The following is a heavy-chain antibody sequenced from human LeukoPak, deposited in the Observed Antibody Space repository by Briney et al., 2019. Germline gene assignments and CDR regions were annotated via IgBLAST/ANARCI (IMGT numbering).Heavy chain of an antibody. J-gene: IGHJ4*02. D-gene: IGHD3-22*01. Sequence: SETLSLTCNVSGGSIRGYYWGWIRQPPGKGLEWIGSIYYSGSTYYNPSLKSRVTISVDTSKNQFSLKLSSVTAADTAVYYCARRDGWLLRYYFDYWGQGTLVTVSS. CDR2: IYYSGST. V-gene: IGHV4-39*01. CDR3: ARRDGWLLRYYFDY. CDR1: GGSIRGYY.